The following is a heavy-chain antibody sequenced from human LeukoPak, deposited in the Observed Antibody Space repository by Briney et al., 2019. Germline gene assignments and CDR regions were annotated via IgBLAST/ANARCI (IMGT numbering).Heavy chain of an antibody. D-gene: IGHD3-10*01. V-gene: IGHV1-46*01. CDR3: AREKLGVSWFDP. J-gene: IGHJ5*02. CDR2: INPSGGST. Sequence: GASVTVSCTASGYTFTSYYMHWVRQAPGQGLEWMGIINPSGGSTSYAQKFQGRVTMTRDTSTSTVYMGLSSLRSEDTAVYYCAREKLGVSWFDPWGQGTLVTVSS. CDR1: GYTFTSYY.